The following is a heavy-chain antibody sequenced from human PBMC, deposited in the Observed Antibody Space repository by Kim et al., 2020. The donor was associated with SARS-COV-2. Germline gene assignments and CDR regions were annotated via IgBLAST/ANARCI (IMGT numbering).Heavy chain of an antibody. J-gene: IGHJ4*02. Sequence: SETLSLTCTVSGGSISSYYWSWIRQPPGKGLEWIGYIYYSGSTNYNPSLKSRVTISVDTSKNQFSLKLSSVTAADTAVYYCARGGIGSSYYFDYWGQGTLVTVYS. CDR2: IYYSGST. D-gene: IGHD3-16*01. CDR1: GGSISSYY. CDR3: ARGGIGSSYYFDY. V-gene: IGHV4-59*01.